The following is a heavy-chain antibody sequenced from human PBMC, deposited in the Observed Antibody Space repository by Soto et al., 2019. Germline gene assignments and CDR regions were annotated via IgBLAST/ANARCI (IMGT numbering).Heavy chain of an antibody. D-gene: IGHD4-17*01. J-gene: IGHJ6*03. CDR1: GFTVSSNY. CDR2: IYSGGST. Sequence: GGSLRLSCAASGFTVSSNYMSWVRQAPGKGLEWVSVIYSGGSTYYADSVKGRFTISRHNSKNTLYLQMNSLRAEDTAVYYCAREQRSTVTTSYYYYYMDVWGKGTTVTVSS. V-gene: IGHV3-53*04. CDR3: AREQRSTVTTSYYYYYMDV.